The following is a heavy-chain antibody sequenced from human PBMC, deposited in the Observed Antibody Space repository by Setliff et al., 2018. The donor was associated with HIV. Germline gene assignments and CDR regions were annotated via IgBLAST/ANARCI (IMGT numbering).Heavy chain of an antibody. D-gene: IGHD3-10*01. V-gene: IGHV1-69*10. CDR3: ARGRDYYGSGNAFDI. CDR1: GGTFSSYA. CDR2: IIPILGIA. Sequence: VASVKVSCKASGGTFSSYAISWVRQAPGQGLEWMGGIIPILGIANYAQKFQGRVTITADKSTSTAYMELSSLRSEDTAVYYCARGRDYYGSGNAFDIWGQGTMVTVSS. J-gene: IGHJ3*02.